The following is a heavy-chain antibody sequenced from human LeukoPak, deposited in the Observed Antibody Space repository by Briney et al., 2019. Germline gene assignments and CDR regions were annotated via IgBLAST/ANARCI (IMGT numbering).Heavy chain of an antibody. V-gene: IGHV3-23*01. CDR2: ISGSGGST. CDR1: GFTFSSYA. CDR3: ASREPAATRSGAFDI. J-gene: IGHJ3*02. D-gene: IGHD2-2*01. Sequence: WGSLRLSCAASGFTFSSYAMSWVRQAPGKGLEWVSAISGSGGSTYYADSVKGRFTISRDNSKNTLYLQMNSLRAEDTAVYYCASREPAATRSGAFDIWGQGTMVTVSS.